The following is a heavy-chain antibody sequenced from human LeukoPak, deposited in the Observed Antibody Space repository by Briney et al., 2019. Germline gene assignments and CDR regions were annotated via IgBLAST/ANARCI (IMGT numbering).Heavy chain of an antibody. V-gene: IGHV4-31*03. D-gene: IGHD2/OR15-2a*01. J-gene: IGHJ6*03. CDR1: GGSISSGGYY. Sequence: PSQTLSLTCTVSGGSISSGGYYWSWIRQHPGKGLEWIGYIYYSGGTYYNPSLKSRVTISVDTSKNQFSLKLSSVTAADTAVYYCAGYRSTTYYYMDVWGQGTTVTVSS. CDR3: AGYRSTTYYYMDV. CDR2: IYYSGGT.